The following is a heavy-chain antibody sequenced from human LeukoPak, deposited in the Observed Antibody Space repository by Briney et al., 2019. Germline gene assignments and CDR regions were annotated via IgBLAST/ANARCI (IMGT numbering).Heavy chain of an antibody. Sequence: PSETLSLTCTVSGGSISSSSYYWGWIRQPPGKGLEWIGSIYYSGSTYYNPSLKSRVTMSVDTSKNQFSLKLSSVTAADTAVYYCARDAQMYSGSYPHDAFDIWGQGTMVTVSS. CDR3: ARDAQMYSGSYPHDAFDI. V-gene: IGHV4-39*07. D-gene: IGHD1-26*01. J-gene: IGHJ3*02. CDR2: IYYSGST. CDR1: GGSISSSSYY.